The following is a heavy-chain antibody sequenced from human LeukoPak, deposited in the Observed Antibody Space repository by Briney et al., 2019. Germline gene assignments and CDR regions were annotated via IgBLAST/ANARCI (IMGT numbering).Heavy chain of an antibody. CDR3: ARDVEGGTFDI. CDR1: GFTFSRFW. J-gene: IGHJ3*02. Sequence: GGSLRLSCAASGFTFSRFWMNWVRQAPGRGLEWVANIDQSGGRNNYVDSVKGRFTISRDNAKNSLFLEMSSLRADDTAVYGCARDVEGGTFDIWGQGTTVTVSS. D-gene: IGHD3-16*01. V-gene: IGHV3-7*05. CDR2: IDQSGGRN.